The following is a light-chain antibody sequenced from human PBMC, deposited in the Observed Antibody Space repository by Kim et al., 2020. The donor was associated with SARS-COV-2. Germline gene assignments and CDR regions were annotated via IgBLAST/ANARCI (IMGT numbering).Light chain of an antibody. J-gene: IGLJ2*01. CDR3: NSRDSSGDHVV. Sequence: SSELTQDPAVSVALGQTVRITCQGDSLRNYYTTWYQQRPGQATVLVLHGKYNRLSGIPDRFSVSASGNTASLTINGTQAEDEGDYYCNSRDSSGDHVVFGGGTQLTVL. CDR1: SLRNYY. CDR2: GKY. V-gene: IGLV3-19*01.